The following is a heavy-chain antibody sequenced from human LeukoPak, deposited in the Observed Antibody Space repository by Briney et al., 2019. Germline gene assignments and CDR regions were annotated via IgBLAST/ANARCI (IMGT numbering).Heavy chain of an antibody. Sequence: GGSLRLSCAASGFTFSNSAMSWVRQAPVKGLDWVSGITTGGGTTSYADSVKGRFTISRDNSKNTLYLQMNSLRAEDTAVYYCAKALHYYDSSGYLYWGQGTLVTVSS. CDR3: AKALHYYDSSGYLY. J-gene: IGHJ4*02. CDR2: ITTGGGTT. D-gene: IGHD3-22*01. V-gene: IGHV3-23*01. CDR1: GFTFSNSA.